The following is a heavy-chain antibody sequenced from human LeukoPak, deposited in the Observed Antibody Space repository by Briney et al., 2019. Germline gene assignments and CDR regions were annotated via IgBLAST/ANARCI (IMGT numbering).Heavy chain of an antibody. CDR3: ARPNSGFDF. Sequence: GGSLRLSCAASGFTLKDFAMHWVRQAYGKGLEWVGRIRSKTDTYATTYAASVKGRFTISRDDSKNMAYLQMNSLKIEDTAVYYCARPNSGFDFWGQGTLVSVSS. CDR1: GFTLKDFA. V-gene: IGHV3-73*01. J-gene: IGHJ4*02. D-gene: IGHD1-26*01. CDR2: IRSKTDTYAT.